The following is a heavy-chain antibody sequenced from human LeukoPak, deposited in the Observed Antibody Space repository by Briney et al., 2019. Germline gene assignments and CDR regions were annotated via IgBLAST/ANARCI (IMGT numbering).Heavy chain of an antibody. Sequence: GGSLRLSCAASGFTFSNAWMNWVRQAPGKGLEWVGRIKSKTDGGTTDYAAPVKGRFTISRDDSKDTLYLQMNSLKTEDTAVYYCTTDYDYVWGSYHDYWGQGTLVTVSS. CDR1: GFTFSNAW. CDR3: TTDYDYVWGSYHDY. J-gene: IGHJ4*02. CDR2: IKSKTDGGTT. D-gene: IGHD3-16*02. V-gene: IGHV3-15*07.